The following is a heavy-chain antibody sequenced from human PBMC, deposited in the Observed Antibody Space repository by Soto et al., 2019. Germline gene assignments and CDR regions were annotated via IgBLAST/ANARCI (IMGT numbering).Heavy chain of an antibody. D-gene: IGHD3-22*01. CDR2: ISSSSSCT. J-gene: IGHJ5*02. CDR1: GFTFSDYY. Sequence: GGSLRLSCAASGFTFSDYYMSWIRQAPGKGLEWVSYISSSSSCTNYADSVKGRFTVSRDNAKNTLYLQMHSLRAEDTAVYYCVKDRVAKDSSGYYSILTESWGQGTVVTVSS. V-gene: IGHV3-11*05. CDR3: VKDRVAKDSSGYYSILTES.